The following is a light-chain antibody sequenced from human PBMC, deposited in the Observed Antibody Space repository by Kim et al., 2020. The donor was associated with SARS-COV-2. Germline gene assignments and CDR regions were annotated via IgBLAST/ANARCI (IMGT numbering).Light chain of an antibody. Sequence: SYELTQPPSVSVSPGQTASITCFGDKLGDKYTCWYQRKPGQSPVVVIHQDNKRPSGIPERFSGSNFGNTATLTISGTQAMDEADYYCQAWDGNTMIFGGGTQLTVL. CDR3: QAWDGNTMI. CDR1: KLGDKY. V-gene: IGLV3-1*01. CDR2: QDN. J-gene: IGLJ2*01.